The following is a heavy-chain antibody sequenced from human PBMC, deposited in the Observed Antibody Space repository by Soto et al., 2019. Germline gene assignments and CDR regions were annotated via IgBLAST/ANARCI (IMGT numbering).Heavy chain of an antibody. Sequence: QVHLVESGGGVVQPGRSLRLSCAASGSIFSGYGMHWVRQAPGKGLEWVAVIWYDGSNTYYADSVKGRFTISKDNSKNMLYLQMDSPSVEDRAIDSWASDGIGGTAVRGFCDSWGQGTLVTVSS. CDR1: GSIFSGYG. CDR3: ASDGIGGTAVRGFCDS. D-gene: IGHD3-16*01. V-gene: IGHV3-33*01. CDR2: IWYDGSNT. J-gene: IGHJ4*02.